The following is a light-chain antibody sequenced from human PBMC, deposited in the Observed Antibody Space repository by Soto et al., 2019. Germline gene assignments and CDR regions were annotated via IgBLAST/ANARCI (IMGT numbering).Light chain of an antibody. CDR2: AAS. V-gene: IGKV1-39*01. Sequence: DIQMTQSPSSLSASIGDKLTISCRANQSITHFLNWYQKKPGEVHKLLIYAASRLQSGVPSRFSGSVSGPDFALTINSLQPEDFATYYCQQSYTTPRLSFGGGTRVDLK. CDR1: QSITHF. J-gene: IGKJ4*01. CDR3: QQSYTTPRLS.